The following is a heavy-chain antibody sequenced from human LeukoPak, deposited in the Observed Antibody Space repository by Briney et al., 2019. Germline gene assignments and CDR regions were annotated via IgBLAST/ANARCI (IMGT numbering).Heavy chain of an antibody. J-gene: IGHJ6*02. D-gene: IGHD3-10*01. Sequence: PGGSLRLSCVASGFTLSSYNMKWVRQAPGKRLEWVSSISWRSSDIEYADSVKGRFTISRDIDKKSLYLQMNSLRVEDTAVYYCAREAEYGSGSSYYYGMDVWGQGTTVTVSS. CDR3: AREAEYGSGSSYYYGMDV. CDR1: GFTLSSYN. V-gene: IGHV3-21*01. CDR2: ISWRSSDI.